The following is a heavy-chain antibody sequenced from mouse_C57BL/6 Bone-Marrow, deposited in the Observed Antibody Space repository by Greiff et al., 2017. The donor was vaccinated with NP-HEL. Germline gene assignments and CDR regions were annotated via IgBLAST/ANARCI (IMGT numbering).Heavy chain of an antibody. CDR2: INPGSGGT. J-gene: IGHJ2*01. Sequence: QVQLQQSGAELVRPGTSVKVSCKASGYAFTNYLIEGVKQRPGQGLEGIGVINPGSGGTNYNEKFKGKATLTADKSSSTAYMQLSSLTSEDSAVYFCARTTNWKYYFDYWGQGTTLTVSS. D-gene: IGHD4-1*01. CDR3: ARTTNWKYYFDY. V-gene: IGHV1-54*01. CDR1: GYAFTNYL.